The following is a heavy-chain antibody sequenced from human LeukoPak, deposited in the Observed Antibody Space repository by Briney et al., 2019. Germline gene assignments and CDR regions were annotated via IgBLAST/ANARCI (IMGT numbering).Heavy chain of an antibody. CDR3: ARDSSRDAEFDP. J-gene: IGHJ5*02. Sequence: ASVKVSCKASGYTFTGYYMHWVRQAPGQGLEWMGWINPNSGGTNYAQKFQGRVTMTRDTSISTAYMELSRLRSDDTALYYCARDSSRDAEFDPWGQGTLVTVSS. CDR1: GYTFTGYY. V-gene: IGHV1-2*02. D-gene: IGHD6-13*01. CDR2: INPNSGGT.